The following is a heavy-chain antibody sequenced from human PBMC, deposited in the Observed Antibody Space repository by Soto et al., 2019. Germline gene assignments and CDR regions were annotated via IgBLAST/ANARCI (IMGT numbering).Heavy chain of an antibody. CDR3: ARERYCSSTSCYANIYYYYYYYMDV. CDR2: INHSGST. V-gene: IGHV4-34*01. Sequence: SETLSLTCAVYGGSFSGYYWSWIRQPPGKGLEWIGEINHSGSTNYNPSLKSRVTISVGTSKNQFSLKLSSVTAADTAVYYCARERYCSSTSCYANIYYYYYYYMDVWGKGTTVTVSS. D-gene: IGHD2-2*01. J-gene: IGHJ6*03. CDR1: GGSFSGYY.